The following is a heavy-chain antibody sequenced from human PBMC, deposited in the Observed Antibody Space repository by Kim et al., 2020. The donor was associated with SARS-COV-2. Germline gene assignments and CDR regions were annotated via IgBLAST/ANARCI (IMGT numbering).Heavy chain of an antibody. CDR2: IDSSGGST. Sequence: GGSLRLSCGASGFTFSNYAMSWVRQAPGKGLEWASTIDSSGGSTYYADSVKGRFTISRDNSKNTLYLQMKSLRAEDTAVYYCANLYCSSANCNRGWFDPWGQGTLVTVSS. CDR1: GFTFSNYA. CDR3: ANLYCSSANCNRGWFDP. J-gene: IGHJ5*02. D-gene: IGHD2-2*01. V-gene: IGHV3-23*01.